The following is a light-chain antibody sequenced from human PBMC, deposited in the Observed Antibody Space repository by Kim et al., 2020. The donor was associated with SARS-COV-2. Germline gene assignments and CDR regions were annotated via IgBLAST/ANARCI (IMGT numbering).Light chain of an antibody. V-gene: IGKV1-5*03. Sequence: ASVGDSVTIACRSSESVNDALVAWYQQKPGKAPNHLTYKASILESGVPSTFSGSGFGTEFNLTISSLQPEDIATYYCQHYGRYPYTFGQGSKLEI. CDR1: ESVNDA. CDR3: QHYGRYPYT. J-gene: IGKJ2*01. CDR2: KAS.